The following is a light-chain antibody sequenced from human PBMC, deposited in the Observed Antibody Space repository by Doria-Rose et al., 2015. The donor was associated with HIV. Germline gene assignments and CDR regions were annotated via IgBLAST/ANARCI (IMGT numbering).Light chain of an antibody. J-gene: IGKJ1*01. CDR2: DVS. Sequence: LAQFPGTLSLSPGERATLSCRASQSFSSTYLAWYQQKPGQARSLLIYDVSTRATGIPDRFSASGSGTDFTLTINRLEPEDFALYYCHQYGTSWTFGQGTKVEI. V-gene: IGKV3-20*01. CDR3: HQYGTSWT. CDR1: QSFSSTY.